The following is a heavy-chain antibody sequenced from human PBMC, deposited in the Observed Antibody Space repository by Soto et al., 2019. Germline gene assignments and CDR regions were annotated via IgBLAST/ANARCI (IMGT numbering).Heavy chain of an antibody. CDR2: INAGNGNT. Sequence: QVQLVQSGAEVKKPGASVKVSCKASGYTFTSYAMHWVRQAPGQRLEWMGWINAGNGNTKYSQKFQGRVTITRDTSASTAYMELSSLRSEYTAVYYCARESSPGNIVVVVAATPVFDYWGQGTLVTVSS. D-gene: IGHD2-15*01. CDR3: ARESSPGNIVVVVAATPVFDY. J-gene: IGHJ4*02. V-gene: IGHV1-3*01. CDR1: GYTFTSYA.